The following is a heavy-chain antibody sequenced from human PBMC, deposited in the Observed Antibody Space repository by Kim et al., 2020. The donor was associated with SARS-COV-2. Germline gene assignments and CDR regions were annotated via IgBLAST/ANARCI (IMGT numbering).Heavy chain of an antibody. CDR2: YK. V-gene: IGHV6-1*01. Sequence: YKDYEVSVKNLIPITPDTSKNQFSLQLNSVTPEDTAVYYCARDSVRHFDYWGQGTLVTVSS. D-gene: IGHD6-6*01. CDR3: ARDSVRHFDY. J-gene: IGHJ4*02.